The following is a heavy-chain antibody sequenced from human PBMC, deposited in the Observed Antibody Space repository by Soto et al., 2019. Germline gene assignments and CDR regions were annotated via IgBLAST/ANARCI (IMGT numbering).Heavy chain of an antibody. J-gene: IGHJ6*02. CDR3: ARDEGGYNFGSDYGLDV. CDR2: VIPTLDIL. V-gene: IGHV1-69*08. CDR1: GDTFSSHT. D-gene: IGHD5-18*01. Sequence: QVQLVQSGAEVKRPGSSVKVSCKASGDTFSSHTIIAWVRQAPGQGLEWMGRVIPTLDILYYAQRFQDRVTITADTSTSTAYLELTSLTSEDTAIYYCARDEGGYNFGSDYGLDVWGQGTTVTVSS.